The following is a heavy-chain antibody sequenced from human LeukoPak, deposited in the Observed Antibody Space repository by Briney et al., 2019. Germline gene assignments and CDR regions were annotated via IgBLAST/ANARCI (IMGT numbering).Heavy chain of an antibody. D-gene: IGHD2-2*02. CDR3: ARGYCSSTSCYTDGAFDY. J-gene: IGHJ4*02. Sequence: GGSLRLSCAASGFTFSSYSMNWVRQAPGKGLEWVSSISSSSSYIDYTDSVKGRFTISRDNAKNSLYLQMNSLRAEDTAVYYCARGYCSSTSCYTDGAFDYWGQGTLVTVSS. CDR2: ISSSSSYI. CDR1: GFTFSSYS. V-gene: IGHV3-21*01.